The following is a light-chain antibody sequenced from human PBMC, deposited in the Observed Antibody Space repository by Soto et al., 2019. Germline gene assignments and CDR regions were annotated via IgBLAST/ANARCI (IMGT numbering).Light chain of an antibody. CDR2: DNS. J-gene: IGLJ1*01. CDR1: NIGIKI. CDR3: QVWDSSSDQYV. V-gene: IGLV3-21*02. Sequence: SYQHPHPPSFSVAPGQTARITCRGNNIGIKIVHWYQQKPGQAPVVVVYDNSDRPSGIPDRFSGSNSGNTANLTISRVEAGDEADYYCQVWDSSSDQYVFGAGT.